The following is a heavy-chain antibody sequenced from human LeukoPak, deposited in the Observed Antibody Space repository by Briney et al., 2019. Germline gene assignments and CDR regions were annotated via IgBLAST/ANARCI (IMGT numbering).Heavy chain of an antibody. CDR3: ANLDMPAA. CDR2: ISWDGGST. J-gene: IGHJ5*02. Sequence: PGGSLRLSCAASGFTFDDYAMHWVRQAPGKGLEWVSLISWDGGSTYYADSVKGRFTISRDNSKNSLNLQMNSLRAEDTALYYCANLDMPAAWGQGTLVTVSS. V-gene: IGHV3-43D*03. CDR1: GFTFDDYA. D-gene: IGHD2-2*01.